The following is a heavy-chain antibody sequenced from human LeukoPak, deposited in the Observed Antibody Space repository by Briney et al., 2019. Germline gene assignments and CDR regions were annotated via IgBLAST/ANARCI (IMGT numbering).Heavy chain of an antibody. CDR1: TFTFNRYG. D-gene: IGHD5-18*01. CDR2: ISSSGGST. V-gene: IGHV3-23*01. Sequence: GVSVTLSCAACTFTFNRYGMRWQRQAPGKGLEGVRVISSSGGSTYYANSVKGRFTISRDNSKNTLYLQMNSLRAEDTAVYYCTKGLYSYGQAVFDYWGQGTLVTVSS. CDR3: TKGLYSYGQAVFDY. J-gene: IGHJ4*02.